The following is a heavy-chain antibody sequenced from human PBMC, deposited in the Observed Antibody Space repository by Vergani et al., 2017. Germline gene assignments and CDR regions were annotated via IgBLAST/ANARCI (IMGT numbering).Heavy chain of an antibody. CDR3: ARVYCRGMSCAGTDYFYHIDV. D-gene: IGHD3/OR15-3a*01. CDR1: GYSFSRNW. V-gene: IGHV5-51*03. CDR2: IYPGNSET. J-gene: IGHJ6*03. Sequence: EVQLEQSGAAVKTPGASLEISCKGSGYSFSRNWIAWVRERPGQGLEWMGMIYPGNSETRNNPSFRGQVTMSVDKSISTAYLQWSSLKASDSAMYYCARVYCRGMSCAGTDYFYHIDVWGKGTTVTVS.